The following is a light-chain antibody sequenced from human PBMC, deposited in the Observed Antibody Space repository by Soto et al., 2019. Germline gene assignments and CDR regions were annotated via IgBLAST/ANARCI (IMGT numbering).Light chain of an antibody. CDR1: QSVSSN. V-gene: IGKV3-15*01. Sequence: EIMMTQSPATLSVSPGERATLSCRASQSVSSNLAWYQQKPGQAPRLLIYGASTRATGIPARFSGSGSGTEVTLTISSLQSEDFAIYFWQQYYSWPLLTFGGGTKVEIK. CDR2: GAS. CDR3: QQYYSWPLLT. J-gene: IGKJ4*01.